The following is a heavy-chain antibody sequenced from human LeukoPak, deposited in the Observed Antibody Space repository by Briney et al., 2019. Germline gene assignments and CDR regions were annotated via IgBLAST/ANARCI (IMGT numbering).Heavy chain of an antibody. D-gene: IGHD3-16*02. CDR3: ARGSSMGELSSDAFDI. CDR2: INTNTGNP. Sequence: ASVKVSCKASGGTFSSYAISWVRQAPGQGLEWMGWINTNTGNPTYAQGFTGRFVFSLDTSVSTAYLQISSLKAEDTAVYYCARGSSMGELSSDAFDIWGQGTMVTVSS. CDR1: GGTFSSYA. V-gene: IGHV7-4-1*02. J-gene: IGHJ3*02.